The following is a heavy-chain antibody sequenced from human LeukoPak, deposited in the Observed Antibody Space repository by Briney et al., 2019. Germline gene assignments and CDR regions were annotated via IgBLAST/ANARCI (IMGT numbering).Heavy chain of an antibody. CDR1: GYSFTSYW. V-gene: IGHV5-10-1*01. CDR3: ARQGPTYYDILTGSKS. Sequence: AESLRISCKGSGYSFTSYWISWVRQLPGKGLEWMGRIDPSDSYTNYSPSSQDHVTISADKSISTAYLQWSSLKASDTAMYYCARQGPTYYDILTGSKSWGQGTLVTVSS. J-gene: IGHJ4*02. CDR2: IDPSDSYT. D-gene: IGHD3-9*01.